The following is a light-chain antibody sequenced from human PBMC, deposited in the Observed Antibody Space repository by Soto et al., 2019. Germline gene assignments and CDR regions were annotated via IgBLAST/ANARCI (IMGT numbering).Light chain of an antibody. CDR3: SSYTSSSTPYV. CDR2: EVS. CDR1: ISDVGGYNY. V-gene: IGLV2-14*03. J-gene: IGLJ1*01. Sequence: SALTQPASVSGSPGQSITISCTGTISDVGGYNYVSWYQQHPGKAPKLMIYEVSNRPSGDSDRFSGSKSGNTASLTISGLQAEDEADYYCSSYTSSSTPYVFGSGTKLTVL.